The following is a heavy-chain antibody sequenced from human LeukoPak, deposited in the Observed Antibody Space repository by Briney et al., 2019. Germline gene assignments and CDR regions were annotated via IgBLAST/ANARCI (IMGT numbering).Heavy chain of an antibody. CDR3: AKDLVAATAYYYYMDV. Sequence: PGGSLRLSCAASGFTFSSYGMHWVRQAPGKGLEWVAVISYDGSNKYYADSVKGRFTISRDNSKNTLYLQMNSLRAEDTAVYYCAKDLVAATAYYYYMDVWGKGTTVTVSS. J-gene: IGHJ6*03. CDR1: GFTFSSYG. CDR2: ISYDGSNK. D-gene: IGHD6-13*01. V-gene: IGHV3-30*18.